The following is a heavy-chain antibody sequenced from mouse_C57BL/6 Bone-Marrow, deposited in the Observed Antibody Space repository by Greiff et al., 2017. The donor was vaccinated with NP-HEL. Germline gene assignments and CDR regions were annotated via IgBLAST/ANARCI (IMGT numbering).Heavy chain of an antibody. J-gene: IGHJ3*01. V-gene: IGHV1-4*01. CDR3: ARWLAWFAY. CDR1: GYTFTSYT. CDR2: INPSSGYT. D-gene: IGHD2-3*01. Sequence: VQLVESGAELARPGASVKMSCKASGYTFTSYTMHWVKQRPGQGLEWIGYINPSSGYTKYNQKFKDKATLTADKSSSTAYMQLSSLTSEDSAVYYCARWLAWFAYWGQGTLVTVSA.